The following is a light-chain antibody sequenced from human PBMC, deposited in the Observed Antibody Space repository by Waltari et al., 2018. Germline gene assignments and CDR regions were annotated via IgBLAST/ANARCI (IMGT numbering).Light chain of an antibody. V-gene: IGLV3-25*03. CDR1: ALPRQF. CDR2: KDT. CDR3: QSADASGTYKL. J-gene: IGLJ2*01. Sequence: SSDLTQPPSVSVSPGQTARITCSGDALPRQFASWYQQKPGQAPVIVIYKDTGRPSEIPERFSGSSSGTTVTLTISGVQAEDEADYYCQSADASGTYKLFGGGTKLTVL.